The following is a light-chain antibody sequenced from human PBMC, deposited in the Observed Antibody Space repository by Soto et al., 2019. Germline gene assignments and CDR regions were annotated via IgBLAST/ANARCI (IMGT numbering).Light chain of an antibody. CDR1: QSISSY. CDR3: QQSYSTPRT. J-gene: IGKJ1*01. V-gene: IGKV1-39*01. Sequence: DIQMTQSPSSLSASVGDRVTITCRASQSISSYLNWYQQKPGKAPKLLIYAASSLQSGVPSRFSGSVSVTDFTLTISSLQPEDFATYYCQQSYSTPRTFGQGTKVDIK. CDR2: AAS.